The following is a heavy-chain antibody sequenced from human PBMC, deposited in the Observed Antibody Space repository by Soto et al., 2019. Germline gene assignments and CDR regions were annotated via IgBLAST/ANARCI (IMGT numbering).Heavy chain of an antibody. D-gene: IGHD2-2*01. CDR1: CLTYG. CDR3: TDERDDCSSLNCHYFDH. J-gene: IGHJ4*03. CDR2: ISLHNGDS. V-gene: IGHV1-18*04. Sequence: ASVKVSCKTACLTYGISWVRQAPGQGLDWMGWISLHNGDSNNAPKLQGRITMTTDTSASTTYMELRSLRSYDTAVYWATDERDDCSSLNCHYFDHWGPATQVTVSS.